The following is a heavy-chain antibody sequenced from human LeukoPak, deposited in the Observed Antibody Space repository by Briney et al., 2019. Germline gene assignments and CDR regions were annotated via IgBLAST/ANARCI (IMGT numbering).Heavy chain of an antibody. J-gene: IGHJ1*01. D-gene: IGHD3-22*01. CDR2: ISGDGGST. Sequence: GGSLRLSCAASGFTFDDYAMHWVRQAPGKGLEWVSLISGDGGSTYYADSVKGRFTISRDNSKNSLYLQMNSLRTEDTALYYCAKDMNYYDSSSYYYGYFQHWGQGTLVTVSS. CDR3: AKDMNYYDSSSYYYGYFQH. V-gene: IGHV3-43*02. CDR1: GFTFDDYA.